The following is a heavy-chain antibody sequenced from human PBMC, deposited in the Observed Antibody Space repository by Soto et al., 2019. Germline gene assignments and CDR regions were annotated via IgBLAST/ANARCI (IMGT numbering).Heavy chain of an antibody. Sequence: PGGSLRLSYAASEFTFSSYAMSWVRQAPGKGLEWVSVISATGGTTYYAESVKGRFIISRDNSKNTLYLQLSDLRGEDTAVYYCAKKTTAAVGDYFPYGGQGPRVTVSS. CDR1: EFTFSSYA. J-gene: IGHJ4*02. CDR3: AKKTTAAVGDYFPY. V-gene: IGHV3-23*01. D-gene: IGHD3-16*01. CDR2: ISATGGTT.